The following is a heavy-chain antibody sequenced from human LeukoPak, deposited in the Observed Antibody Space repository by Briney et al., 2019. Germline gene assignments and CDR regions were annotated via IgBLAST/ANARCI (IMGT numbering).Heavy chain of an antibody. CDR2: IYYSGST. CDR1: GGSISSYY. V-gene: IGHV4-59*01. J-gene: IGHJ4*02. CDR3: ARHFPGLAGNTDY. D-gene: IGHD1-14*01. Sequence: SETLSLTCTVSGGSISSYYWSWIRQPPGKGLEWIGYIYYSGSTNYNPSLKSRVTISVDTSKNQFSLKLSSVTAADTAVYYCARHFPGLAGNTDYWGQGTLVTVPS.